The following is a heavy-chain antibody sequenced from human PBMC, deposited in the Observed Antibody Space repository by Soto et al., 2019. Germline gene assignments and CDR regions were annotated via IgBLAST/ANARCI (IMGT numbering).Heavy chain of an antibody. V-gene: IGHV1-58*01. D-gene: IGHD6-19*01. CDR3: AADDGGIAVAGTMGY. Sequence: SVKGSCKASGFTFTSAAGEWVRQAKGQRLKWIEWIVVGSGNTNYAQKFQERVTITRDMSTSTAYMELSSLRSEDTAVYYCAADDGGIAVAGTMGYWGQGTLVTVSS. J-gene: IGHJ4*02. CDR2: IVVGSGNT. CDR1: GFTFTSAA.